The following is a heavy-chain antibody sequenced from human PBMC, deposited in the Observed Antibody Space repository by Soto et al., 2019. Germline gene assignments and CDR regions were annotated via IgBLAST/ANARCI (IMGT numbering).Heavy chain of an antibody. V-gene: IGHV2-5*02. CDR1: GFSLSTSGVG. J-gene: IGHJ5*02. D-gene: IGHD3-3*01. CDR2: IYWDDDK. CDR3: AHRGGDLYYDLNWFDP. Sequence: SGPTLVNPTQTLTLTCTHSGFSLSTSGVGVGWIRQPPGKALEWLALIYWDDDKRYSPSLKSRLTITKDTSKNQVVLTMTNMDPVDTATYYCAHRGGDLYYDLNWFDPWGQGTLVTVSS.